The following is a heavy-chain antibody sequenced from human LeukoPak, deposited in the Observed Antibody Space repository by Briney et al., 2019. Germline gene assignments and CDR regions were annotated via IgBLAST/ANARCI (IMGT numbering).Heavy chain of an antibody. Sequence: GGSLRLSCAASGVSFSSYSMNWVRQAPGKGLEWVSSISSSSSYIYYADSVKGRFTISRDNAKNSLYLQMNSLRAEDTAVYYCASASSGWYRGSYWGQGTLVTVSS. V-gene: IGHV3-21*01. D-gene: IGHD6-19*01. CDR3: ASASSGWYRGSY. J-gene: IGHJ4*02. CDR2: ISSSSSYI. CDR1: GVSFSSYS.